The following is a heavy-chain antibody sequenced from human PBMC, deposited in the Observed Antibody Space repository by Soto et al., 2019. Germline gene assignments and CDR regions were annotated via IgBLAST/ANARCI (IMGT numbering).Heavy chain of an antibody. Sequence: GESLKICCKCSGYSFTSYWIGWVRQMRGKGLEWMGIIYPGDSDTRYSPSFQGQVTISADKSISTAYLQWSSLKASDTAMYYCARRGITMVRGEGGMDVWGQGTTVTVSS. CDR2: IYPGDSDT. CDR1: GYSFTSYW. J-gene: IGHJ6*02. D-gene: IGHD3-10*01. V-gene: IGHV5-51*01. CDR3: ARRGITMVRGEGGMDV.